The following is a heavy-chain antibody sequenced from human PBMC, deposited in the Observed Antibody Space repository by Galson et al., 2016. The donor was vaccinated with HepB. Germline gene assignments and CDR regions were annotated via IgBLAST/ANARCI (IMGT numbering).Heavy chain of an antibody. CDR1: GFLFSDYY. Sequence: SLRLSCAASGFLFSDYYMSWVRQTPGRGLEFVAYIDTSSSYSNYGASVKGRFAISRVNGKNSLYLQMSTLRPDDTAVYYCARSSRGSGSYYGGMDVWGQGTTVSVSS. V-gene: IGHV3-11*06. CDR2: IDTSSSYS. J-gene: IGHJ6*01. D-gene: IGHD3-10*01. CDR3: ARSSRGSGSYYGGMDV.